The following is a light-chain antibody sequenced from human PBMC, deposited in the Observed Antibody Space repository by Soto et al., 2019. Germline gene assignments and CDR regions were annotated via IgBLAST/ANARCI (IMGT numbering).Light chain of an antibody. CDR1: QSVNSNF. Sequence: EIVLTQSPGTLSLSPGERATLSCRASQSVNSNFLGWYQQKPGQPPRLLIYGASSRATGIPVRFSGSGSGTDFTLIISRLEPEDFAVYYCQQYSSSPFTFGPGTKVD. J-gene: IGKJ3*01. V-gene: IGKV3-20*01. CDR3: QQYSSSPFT. CDR2: GAS.